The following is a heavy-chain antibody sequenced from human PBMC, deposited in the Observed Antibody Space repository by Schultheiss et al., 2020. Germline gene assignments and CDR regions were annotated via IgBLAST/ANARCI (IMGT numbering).Heavy chain of an antibody. CDR1: GFTVSSNY. V-gene: IGHV3-11*01. Sequence: GGSLRLSCAASGFTVSSNYMSWVRQAPGKGLEWVSYISSSGSTIYYADSVKGRFTISRDNSKNTLYLQMNSLRAEDTAVYYCAKSPTGGIVVVVGHYWGQGTLVTVSS. CDR2: ISSSGSTI. D-gene: IGHD2-15*01. CDR3: AKSPTGGIVVVVGHY. J-gene: IGHJ4*02.